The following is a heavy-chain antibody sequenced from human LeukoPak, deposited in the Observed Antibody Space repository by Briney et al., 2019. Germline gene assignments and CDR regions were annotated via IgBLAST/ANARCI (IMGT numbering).Heavy chain of an antibody. CDR3: ARAGGGGDFDY. D-gene: IGHD2-21*01. V-gene: IGHV6-1*01. CDR1: GDSVSSIHTD. Sequence: PSQTLSLTCAISGDSVSSIHTDWNWIRQSPSRGLEWLGRTYYRSKWYNDYAVSVKSRITITPDTSKNQFSLQLNSVTPDDTAVYFCARAGGGGDFDYWGQGTLVTVSS. J-gene: IGHJ4*02. CDR2: TYYRSKWYN.